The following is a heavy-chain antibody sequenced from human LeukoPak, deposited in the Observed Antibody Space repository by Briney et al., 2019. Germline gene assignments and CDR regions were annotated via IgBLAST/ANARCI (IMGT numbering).Heavy chain of an antibody. CDR3: ARVFSTYYFDY. J-gene: IGHJ4*02. Sequence: PGGSLRLSCAASGFTFSNYAMRWVRQAPGKGLQWVSAIGSSGATQRYADAVKGRFTISRDNSKNTVYLQMNSLRGEDTAVYYCARVFSTYYFDYWGQGTLVTVSS. CDR2: IGSSGATQ. D-gene: IGHD3-3*02. CDR1: GFTFSNYA. V-gene: IGHV3-23*01.